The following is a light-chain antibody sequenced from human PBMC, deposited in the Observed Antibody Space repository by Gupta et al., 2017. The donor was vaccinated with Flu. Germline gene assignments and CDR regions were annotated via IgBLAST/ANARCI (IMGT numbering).Light chain of an antibody. CDR3: QVWDYHSDRPLYV. CDR1: NSANER. J-gene: IGLJ1*01. V-gene: IGLV3-21*02. Sequence: TARITCGGNNSANERGHWYQQRPGQAPVVVVYDDTDRPSGIPERFSGSHSGNTATLTISSVEAGDEADYYCQVWDYHSDRPLYVFGTGTKVTVL. CDR2: DDT.